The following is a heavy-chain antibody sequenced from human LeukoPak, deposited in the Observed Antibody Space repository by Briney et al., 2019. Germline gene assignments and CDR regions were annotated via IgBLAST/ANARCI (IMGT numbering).Heavy chain of an antibody. CDR1: GFTFSSYA. D-gene: IGHD4-17*01. V-gene: IGHV3-23*01. CDR2: ISGSGGST. Sequence: GGSLRLSCAASGFTFSSYAMSCVRQAPGKGLEWVAAISGSGGSTYYAGFVKGRFTISRDYSKNTLYLQMNSLRAEDTAVYYCAKFFGDYEFDYWGQGTLVSVSS. J-gene: IGHJ4*02. CDR3: AKFFGDYEFDY.